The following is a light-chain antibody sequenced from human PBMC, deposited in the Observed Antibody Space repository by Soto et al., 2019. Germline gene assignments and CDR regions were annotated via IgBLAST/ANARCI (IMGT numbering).Light chain of an antibody. CDR1: QSVRTY. CDR3: QQRSKWPIT. V-gene: IGKV3-11*01. J-gene: IGKJ5*01. CDR2: DAS. Sequence: EIVLPPSPSSLSLYPGERAAPSCRASQSVRTYFAWYQQMPGQAPRLCIYDASTRATGIPARFSASGSGTDFTLTISSLEPEDFAVYYCQQRSKWPITFGQGTRLEI.